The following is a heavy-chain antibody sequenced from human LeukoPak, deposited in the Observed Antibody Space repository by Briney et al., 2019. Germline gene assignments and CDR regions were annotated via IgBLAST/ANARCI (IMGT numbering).Heavy chain of an antibody. Sequence: GESLKISCEGSGYKFTNYWIAWVRQMPGKGLEWIGIIYPGDSDTRYSPSFQGQVTISADKSISTAYLQWSSLKASDTAIYYCARLKDTAMVNNWFDPWGQGTLVTVSS. CDR2: IYPGDSDT. CDR3: ARLKDTAMVNNWFDP. CDR1: GYKFTNYW. D-gene: IGHD5-18*01. V-gene: IGHV5-51*01. J-gene: IGHJ5*02.